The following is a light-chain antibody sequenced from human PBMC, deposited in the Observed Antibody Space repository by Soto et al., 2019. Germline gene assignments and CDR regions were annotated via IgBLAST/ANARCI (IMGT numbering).Light chain of an antibody. V-gene: IGKV1-5*01. Sequence: DIQMTQSPSTLSASAGDTVTITCRASQSISTFLAWYQQKPGKAPKLLIFDASSLKSGVPSRFSGSGSGTEFTLTISSLQTDDFATYYCQQYDSYSWTFGQGTKVEIK. CDR2: DAS. J-gene: IGKJ1*01. CDR1: QSISTF. CDR3: QQYDSYSWT.